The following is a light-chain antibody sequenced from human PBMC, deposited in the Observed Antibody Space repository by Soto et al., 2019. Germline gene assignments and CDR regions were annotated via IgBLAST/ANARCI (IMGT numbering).Light chain of an antibody. V-gene: IGLV1-47*01. J-gene: IGLJ2*01. CDR3: ALWYDDLSGVV. CDR1: NSNIGSNN. CDR2: KIN. Sequence: QSVLTQPPSASGTPGQRVTISCAGSNSNIGSNNVYWYQQLPGTAPKLLIYKINQRPSGVPDRFSGAKSGTSASLAVSGLRSDEDDDDYCALWYDDLSGVVFGGGTKVTVL.